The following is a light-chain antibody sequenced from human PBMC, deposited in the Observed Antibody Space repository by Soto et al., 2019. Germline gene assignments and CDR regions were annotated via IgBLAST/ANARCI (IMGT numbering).Light chain of an antibody. CDR1: SSDVGGYKY. CDR3: CSHAGSYTYV. J-gene: IGLJ1*01. V-gene: IGLV2-11*01. Sequence: QSALTQPRSVSGSPGQAVTISCTGTSSDVGGYKYVSWYQQHPGKAPKVVIYDVSKRPSGVPDRFSGSKSGNTASLTISGLQAEDEADYSCCSHAGSYTYVFGTGTKVTVL. CDR2: DVS.